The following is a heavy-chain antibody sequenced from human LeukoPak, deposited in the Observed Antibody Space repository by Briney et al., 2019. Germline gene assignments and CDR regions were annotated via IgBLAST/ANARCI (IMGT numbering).Heavy chain of an antibody. J-gene: IGHJ4*02. D-gene: IGHD6-6*01. CDR3: ARVIGDIAARYFDC. Sequence: EPGGSLRLSCAASGFTFSSYAMSWVRQAPGKGLEWVSVISGGGSTYYADSVKGRFTTSRDNSKSTLYLEMNSLRAEDTAVYYCARVIGDIAARYFDCWGQGTLVTVSS. CDR1: GFTFSSYA. CDR2: ISGGGST. V-gene: IGHV3-53*01.